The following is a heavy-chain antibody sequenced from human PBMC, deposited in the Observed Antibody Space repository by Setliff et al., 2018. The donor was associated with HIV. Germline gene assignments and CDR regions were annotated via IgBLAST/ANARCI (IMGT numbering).Heavy chain of an antibody. CDR3: ARGALSLTMTKLLSFFDS. D-gene: IGHD3-22*01. CDR1: GASISSSNW. CDR2: IFQTGGT. Sequence: SETLSLTCAVSGASISSSNWWSWVRQPPNKGLEWIGEIFQTGGTNYNPSLQSRVTISVDKSKNQFSLKLESVTAADTAIYFCARGALSLTMTKLLSFFDSWGQGTQVTVSS. V-gene: IGHV4-4*02. J-gene: IGHJ4*02.